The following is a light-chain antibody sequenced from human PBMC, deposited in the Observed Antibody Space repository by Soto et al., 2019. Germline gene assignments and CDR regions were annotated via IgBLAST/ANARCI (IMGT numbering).Light chain of an antibody. CDR1: TGAVTSGHY. Sequence: QAVVTQEPSLTVSPGGTVTLTCASSTGAVTSGHYPNWFQQKPGQTPRPLIYSTDNKHSWTPARFSGSLLGDKAALTLSGAQPEEEAEYYCLLLYGGGLVFGLGTKLTVL. CDR2: STD. J-gene: IGLJ2*01. CDR3: LLLYGGGLV. V-gene: IGLV7-43*01.